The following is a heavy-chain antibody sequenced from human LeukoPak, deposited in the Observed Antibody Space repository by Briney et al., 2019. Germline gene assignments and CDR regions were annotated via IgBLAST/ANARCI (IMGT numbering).Heavy chain of an antibody. CDR3: AKDGGIAAHPFDY. CDR1: GFTFSSYA. CDR2: ISYDGSNK. D-gene: IGHD6-6*01. V-gene: IGHV3-30-3*01. Sequence: GGSLRLSCAASGFTFSSYAMHWVRQAPGKGLEWVAVISYDGSNKYYADSVKGRFTISRDNSKNTLYLQMNSLRAEDTAVYYCAKDGGIAAHPFDYWGQGTLVTVSS. J-gene: IGHJ4*02.